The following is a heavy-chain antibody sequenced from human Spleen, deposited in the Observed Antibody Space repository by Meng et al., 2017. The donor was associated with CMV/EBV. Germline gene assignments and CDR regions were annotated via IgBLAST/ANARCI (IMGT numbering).Heavy chain of an antibody. CDR2: INHSGIT. J-gene: IGHJ4*02. D-gene: IGHD1-26*01. CDR1: SVNDEY. Sequence: SVNDEYWNCIRRSPGKGLEWIGEINHSGITNYNPSLQSRVNLSVDTSKNQISLRLSSVTAADTAIYYCARGRKRMLSGTYFLGYLDSWGQGTLVTVSS. V-gene: IGHV4-34*01. CDR3: ARGRKRMLSGTYFLGYLDS.